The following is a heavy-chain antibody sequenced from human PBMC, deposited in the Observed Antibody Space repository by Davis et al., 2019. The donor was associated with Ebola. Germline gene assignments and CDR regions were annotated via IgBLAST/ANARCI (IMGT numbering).Heavy chain of an antibody. J-gene: IGHJ4*02. CDR1: GYTFTRYD. CDR2: MNPNRGYT. Sequence: AASVQVSCKASGYTFTRYDINWVRQASGQGLEWMGWMNPNRGYTGYAQNFQGRVTMTRNTSITTAYMELSSLRSDDTAVIYCARATFAYNSGWYADYWGPGSLVTVSS. V-gene: IGHV1-8*01. D-gene: IGHD6-19*01. CDR3: ARATFAYNSGWYADY.